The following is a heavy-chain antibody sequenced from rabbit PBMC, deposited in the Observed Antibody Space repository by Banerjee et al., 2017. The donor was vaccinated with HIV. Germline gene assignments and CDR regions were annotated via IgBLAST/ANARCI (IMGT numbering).Heavy chain of an antibody. V-gene: IGHV1S45*01. J-gene: IGHJ4*01. CDR3: ARDLPEIIGWNFGW. CDR2: INAVTGKA. CDR1: RFPFSDKAV. Sequence: QEQLVESRGGLVKPGGSLKLSCTASRFPFSDKAVMCWVRQAPGKGLQWIACINAVTGKAVYASWAKGRFTFSKTSSTTVTLQMTSLTAADTATYFCARDLPEIIGWNFGWWGQGTLVTVS. D-gene: IGHD4-1*01.